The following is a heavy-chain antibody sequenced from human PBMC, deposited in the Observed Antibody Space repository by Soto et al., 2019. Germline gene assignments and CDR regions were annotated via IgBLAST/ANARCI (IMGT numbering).Heavy chain of an antibody. CDR1: GFTFSTYA. CDR2: INSNGGST. V-gene: IGHV3-64*01. CDR3: VRLSSALDY. Sequence: EVQLVESGGGLVQPGGSLRLSCAASGFTFSTYAMHWVRQAPGKGLECVSAINSNGGSTYYSNSVKGRFTISRDNSKNTVFLQMGSLRPEDMAVYYCVRLSSALDYWGQGTLVTVSS. J-gene: IGHJ4*02. D-gene: IGHD6-19*01.